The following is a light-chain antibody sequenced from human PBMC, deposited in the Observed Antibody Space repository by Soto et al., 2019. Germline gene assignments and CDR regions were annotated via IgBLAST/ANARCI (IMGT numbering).Light chain of an antibody. J-gene: IGKJ4*01. Sequence: EIVLTQSPATLSLSPGERATLSCRASQSVSSYLAWYQQKPGQAPRLLIYDASNRATGIPARFSGSGSGTDFTLTISSLVPEDFAVYYCQQRSNWPPSLTFGGGTKVEIK. CDR2: DAS. V-gene: IGKV3-11*01. CDR1: QSVSSY. CDR3: QQRSNWPPSLT.